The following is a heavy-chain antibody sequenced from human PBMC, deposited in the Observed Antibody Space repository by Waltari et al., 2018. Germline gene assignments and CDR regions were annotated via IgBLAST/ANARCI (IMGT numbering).Heavy chain of an antibody. CDR1: GFTFFNYG. D-gene: IGHD6-19*01. CDR2: IRDGGVST. Sequence: EVQLLESGGALVQPGGSLRLSCAASGFTFFNYGMTWVRQIPGKGMGWVASIRDGGVSTFYADSVKGRFSISRDDSKNTLFLQMNSLRADDSAAYYCAKDQYGNGWRHHGMDVWGQGTTVTVSS. CDR3: AKDQYGNGWRHHGMDV. V-gene: IGHV3-23*01. J-gene: IGHJ6*02.